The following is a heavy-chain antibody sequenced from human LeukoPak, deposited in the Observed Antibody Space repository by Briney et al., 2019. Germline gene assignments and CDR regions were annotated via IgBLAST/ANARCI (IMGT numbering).Heavy chain of an antibody. CDR1: GFTFSSYA. CDR3: AKDSTVRGTNYFDY. J-gene: IGHJ4*02. D-gene: IGHD1-26*01. V-gene: IGHV3-23*01. CDR2: ISGSGGST. Sequence: GGSLRLSCAASGFTFSSYAMSWVRQAPGKGLEWVSSISGSGGSTYYADSVKGRFTISRDNSKNTLSLLMNSLRPEDTAVYFCAKDSTVRGTNYFDYWGQGTLVTVSS.